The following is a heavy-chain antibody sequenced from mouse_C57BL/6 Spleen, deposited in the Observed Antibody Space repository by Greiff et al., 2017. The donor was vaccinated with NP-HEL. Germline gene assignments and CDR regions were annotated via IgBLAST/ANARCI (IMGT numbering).Heavy chain of an antibody. Sequence: VQLQQSGAELVKPGASVKMSCKASGYTFTSYWITWVKQRPGQGLEWIGDIYPGSGSTNYNEKFKSKATLTVDTSSSTAYMQLSSLTSEDSAVYYGARGIYYGNYGAMDYWGQGTSVTVSS. CDR3: ARGIYYGNYGAMDY. V-gene: IGHV1-55*01. CDR1: GYTFTSYW. D-gene: IGHD2-1*01. CDR2: IYPGSGST. J-gene: IGHJ4*01.